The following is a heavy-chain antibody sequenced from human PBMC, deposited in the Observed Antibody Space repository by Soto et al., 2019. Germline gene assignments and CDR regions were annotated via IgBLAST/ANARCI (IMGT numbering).Heavy chain of an antibody. CDR3: TTTKGRLEPPTNDF. V-gene: IGHV3-15*01. Sequence: EVQLVESGGGLVKPGGSLRLSCAASGFTFSNAWMSWVRRAPGKGLECVGRIKSDAYGGAIDYAAPVKGRFTISRDDSKDTLFLQMNNLKAEDTDVYSCTTTKGRLEPPTNDFWGQGTPVIVSS. D-gene: IGHD2-8*01. CDR2: IKSDAYGGAI. CDR1: GFTFSNAW. J-gene: IGHJ4*02.